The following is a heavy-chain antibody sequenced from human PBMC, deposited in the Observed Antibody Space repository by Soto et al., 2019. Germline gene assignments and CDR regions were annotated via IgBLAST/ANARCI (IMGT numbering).Heavy chain of an antibody. CDR2: IYYSGST. D-gene: IGHD3-16*02. J-gene: IGHJ6*02. Sequence: SETLSLTCTVSGGSISSGGYYWSWIRQHPGKGLEWIGYIYYSGSTYYNLSLKSRVTISVDTSKNQFSLKLSSVTAADTAVYYCARDYRASYPAYYYYGMDVWGQGTTVTVSS. CDR1: GGSISSGGYY. V-gene: IGHV4-31*03. CDR3: ARDYRASYPAYYYYGMDV.